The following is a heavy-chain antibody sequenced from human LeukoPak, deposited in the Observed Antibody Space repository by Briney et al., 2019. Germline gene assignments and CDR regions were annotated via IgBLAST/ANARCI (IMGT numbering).Heavy chain of an antibody. J-gene: IGHJ4*02. D-gene: IGHD2-21*02. Sequence: LRLSCAASGFTFSSYSMNWVRQPPGKGLEWIGYIYHSGSTYYNPSLKSRVTISVDRSKNQFSLKLSSVTAADTAVYYCARAPTRYCGGDCYSVYFDYWGQGTLVTVSS. CDR3: ARAPTRYCGGDCYSVYFDY. CDR2: IYHSGST. CDR1: GFTFSSYS. V-gene: IGHV4-30-2*01.